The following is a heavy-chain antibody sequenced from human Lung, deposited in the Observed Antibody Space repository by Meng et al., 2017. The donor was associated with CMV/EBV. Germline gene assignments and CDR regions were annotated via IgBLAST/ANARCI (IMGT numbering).Heavy chain of an antibody. CDR1: GDSITNHNW. Sequence: VELRESGPALVKPSETLSLTCAVSGDSITNHNWWAWVRQPPGRGLEWIGEIPHRGSSAYNPSLKSRVSMSIDKSKNQFSLKLTSVTAADTAVYHCLRRSGGSVWGQGTLVTVSS. CDR2: IPHRGSS. CDR3: LRRSGGSV. D-gene: IGHD3-10*01. V-gene: IGHV4-4*02. J-gene: IGHJ1*01.